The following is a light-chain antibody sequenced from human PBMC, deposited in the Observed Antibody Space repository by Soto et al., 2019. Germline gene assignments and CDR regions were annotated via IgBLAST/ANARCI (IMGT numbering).Light chain of an antibody. CDR3: CSYAASNTVI. J-gene: IGLJ2*01. Sequence: QSALTQPPSASGSPGQSVTISCTGTSSDVGIFNYVSWYQQHPDQAPKLLIFEVNNRPSGVPDRFSASKSGNTASLTVSGLQAEDEADYYCCSYAASNTVIFGGGTKLTVL. CDR2: EVN. CDR1: SSDVGIFNY. V-gene: IGLV2-8*01.